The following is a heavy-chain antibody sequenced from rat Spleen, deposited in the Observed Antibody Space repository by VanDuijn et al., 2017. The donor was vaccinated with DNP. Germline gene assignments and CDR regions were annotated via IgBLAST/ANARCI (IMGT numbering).Heavy chain of an antibody. V-gene: IGHV3-1*01. D-gene: IGHD1-11*01. CDR1: AYSITTNY. CDR3: ARSLRAMDA. J-gene: IGHJ4*01. CDR2: ISYSGST. Sequence: EVQLQESGPGLVKPSQSLSLTCSVTAYSITTNYWSWIRKFPGKKMEWVGNISYSGSTSYNPYLKSRLSITRDTSKNQFFLHLNSVTTEDTATYYCARSLRAMDAWGQGTSVTVSS.